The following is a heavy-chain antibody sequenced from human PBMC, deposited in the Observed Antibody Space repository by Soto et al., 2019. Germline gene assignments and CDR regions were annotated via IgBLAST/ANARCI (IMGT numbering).Heavy chain of an antibody. Sequence: QVQLVQSGAEVKKPGASVKVSCKASGYTFTSYYMHWVRQAPGQGLEWMGIINPSGGSTSYAQKYQGRVTMTRDTYTSTVYMDLSSLRSEDTAVYYCARDSDTAMVSVVLNYWGQGTLVTVSS. CDR1: GYTFTSYY. D-gene: IGHD5-18*01. V-gene: IGHV1-46*01. J-gene: IGHJ4*02. CDR3: ARDSDTAMVSVVLNY. CDR2: INPSGGST.